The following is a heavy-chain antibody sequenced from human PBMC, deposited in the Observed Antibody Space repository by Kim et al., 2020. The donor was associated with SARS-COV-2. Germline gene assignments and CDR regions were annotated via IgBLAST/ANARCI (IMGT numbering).Heavy chain of an antibody. D-gene: IGHD3-10*01. CDR2: ISSSGDTI. J-gene: IGHJ1*01. Sequence: GGSLRLSCAASGFIFSSYEMSWVRQAPGKGLEWVAYISSSGDTIYYADSVKGRFTISRDNAKNSLYLQMNSLRAEDTAVYYCARGTCITRGSTDYFQHCGQDTLGTVSS. CDR3: ARGTCITRGSTDYFQH. V-gene: IGHV3-48*03. CDR1: GFIFSSYE.